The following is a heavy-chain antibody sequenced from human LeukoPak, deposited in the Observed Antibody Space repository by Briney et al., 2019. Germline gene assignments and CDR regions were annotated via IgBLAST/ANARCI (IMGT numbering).Heavy chain of an antibody. CDR1: GFTFSSYS. D-gene: IGHD3-3*01. Sequence: GGSLRLSCAASGFTFSSYSMNWVRQAPGKGLEWVSSIRSSSSYIYYVDSVKGRFTISRDNAKNSLYLQMNSLRAEDTAVYYCARENAVDDFWSGYYTSYYGMDVWGQGTTVTVSS. CDR3: ARENAVDDFWSGYYTSYYGMDV. CDR2: IRSSSSYI. J-gene: IGHJ6*02. V-gene: IGHV3-21*01.